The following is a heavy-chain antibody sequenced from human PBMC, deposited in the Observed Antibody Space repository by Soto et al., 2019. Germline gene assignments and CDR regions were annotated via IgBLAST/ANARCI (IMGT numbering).Heavy chain of an antibody. D-gene: IGHD1-26*01. Sequence: GGSLRLSCAASGFIFENFGMSWVRQAPGKGLEWISSISGSGFKKYYADSVKGRFTIARDNSKSTVYLELNNLSAEDTAVYHCAKNQGVELVPLATVDWFDPWGQGSVVTVSS. CDR2: ISGSGFKK. V-gene: IGHV3-23*01. CDR3: AKNQGVELVPLATVDWFDP. J-gene: IGHJ5*02. CDR1: GFIFENFG.